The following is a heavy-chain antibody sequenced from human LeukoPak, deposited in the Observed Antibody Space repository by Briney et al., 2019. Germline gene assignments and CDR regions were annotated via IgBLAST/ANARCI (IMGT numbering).Heavy chain of an antibody. J-gene: IGHJ4*02. CDR1: GFTFSSFS. D-gene: IGHD5-12*01. CDR2: ISGSSTTI. Sequence: GGSLRLSCAASGFTFSSFSMNWVRQAPGKGLEWVSYISGSSTTIYYADSVKGRFTISRDNAKNSLYLQMNSLRAEDTAVYYCTTFGVDIVAPDYWGQGTLVTVSS. CDR3: TTFGVDIVAPDY. V-gene: IGHV3-48*04.